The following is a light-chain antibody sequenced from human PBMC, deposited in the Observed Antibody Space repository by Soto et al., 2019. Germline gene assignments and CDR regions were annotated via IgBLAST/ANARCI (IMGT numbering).Light chain of an antibody. V-gene: IGKV3-20*01. J-gene: IGKJ5*01. Sequence: ENVLRQTRVSLSLSPGDRATLSCPARQTVGSYLAWYQQKPGQAPRLLIYGASSRATGIPDRFSGSGSGIDFTLTISRLEPEDFAVYYCQQYGSSLITFGQGARLEI. CDR1: QTVGSY. CDR2: GAS. CDR3: QQYGSSLIT.